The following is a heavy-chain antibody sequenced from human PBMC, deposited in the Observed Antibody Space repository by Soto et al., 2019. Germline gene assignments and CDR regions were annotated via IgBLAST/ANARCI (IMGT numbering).Heavy chain of an antibody. CDR1: GYTFTSYH. J-gene: IGHJ4*02. D-gene: IGHD3-3*01. CDR2: ISAYNGNT. CDR3: SRRTSSARDFCSY. V-gene: IGHV1-18*01. Sequence: ASVKVSCKASGYTFTSYHITWGRQAPGQGLEWMGWISAYNGNTNYAQNFQGRVSMTTDSSTTTAYMELRNLRSDDTAVYYCSRRTSSARDFCSYSCLGTLVTVSS.